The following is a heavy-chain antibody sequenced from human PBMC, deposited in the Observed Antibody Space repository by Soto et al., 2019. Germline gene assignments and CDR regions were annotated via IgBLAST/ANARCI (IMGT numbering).Heavy chain of an antibody. CDR3: ARRYGGNFDY. Sequence: SETLSVTCSVAGGSISSYYWSWILQPPGKGLEWIGYIYYSGSTNYNPSLKSRVTISVDTSKNQFSLKLSSVTAADTAVYYCARRYGGNFDYWGQGTLVTVSS. J-gene: IGHJ4*02. CDR2: IYYSGST. V-gene: IGHV4-59*01. CDR1: GGSISSYY. D-gene: IGHD3-16*01.